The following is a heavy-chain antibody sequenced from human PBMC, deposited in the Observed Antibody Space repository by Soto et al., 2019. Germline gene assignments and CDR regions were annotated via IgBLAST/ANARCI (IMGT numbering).Heavy chain of an antibody. D-gene: IGHD2-21*02. Sequence: ASVKVSCKASGYTFTGYYMHWVRQAPGQGLEWMGWINPDSGGTNYAQKFQGRVTMTRDTSISTAYMELSRLRSDDTAVYYCARDLASGGDCYKYYYYGMDVWGQWTTVTGLL. V-gene: IGHV1-2*02. J-gene: IGHJ6*02. CDR3: ARDLASGGDCYKYYYYGMDV. CDR2: INPDSGGT. CDR1: GYTFTGYY.